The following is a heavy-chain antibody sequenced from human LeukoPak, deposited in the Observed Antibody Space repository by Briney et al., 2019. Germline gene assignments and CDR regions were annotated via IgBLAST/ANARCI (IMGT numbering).Heavy chain of an antibody. J-gene: IGHJ5*02. CDR3: ARGVSGYDYDNWFDP. D-gene: IGHD5-12*01. CDR2: INHNGST. V-gene: IGHV4-34*09. Sequence: SETLSLTCAVYGGSFSGYYWSWIRQPPGKGLEWIGEINHNGSTNYNPSLKGRVTISVDTSKNQFSLKLSSVTAADTAVYYCARGVSGYDYDNWFDPWGQGTLVTVSS. CDR1: GGSFSGYY.